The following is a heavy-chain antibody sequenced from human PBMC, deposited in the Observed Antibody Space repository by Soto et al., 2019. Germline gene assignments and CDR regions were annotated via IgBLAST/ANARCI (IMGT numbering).Heavy chain of an antibody. V-gene: IGHV4-34*01. CDR1: GGSFSGYY. Sequence: SETLSLTCAAYGGSFSGYYWSWIRQPPGKGLEWIGEINHSGSTNYNPSLKSRVTMSVDTSKNQISLKLNSVTAADTAVYYCAREGYCSGGSCKRYYFDYWGQGTLVTVSS. J-gene: IGHJ4*02. CDR3: AREGYCSGGSCKRYYFDY. CDR2: INHSGST. D-gene: IGHD2-15*01.